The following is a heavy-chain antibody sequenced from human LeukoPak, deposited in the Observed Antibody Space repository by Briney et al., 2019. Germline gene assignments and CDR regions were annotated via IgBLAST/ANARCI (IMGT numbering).Heavy chain of an antibody. CDR1: GFTFSSYS. D-gene: IGHD3-16*01. J-gene: IGHJ4*02. CDR3: AKDWGYHSSYFDY. CDR2: ISGSGGST. V-gene: IGHV3-23*01. Sequence: GALRLSCAASGFTFSSYSMNWVRQAPGKGLEWVSAISGSGGSTYYADSVKGRFTISRDNSKNTLYLQMNSLRAEDTAVYYCAKDWGYHSSYFDYWGQGTLVTVSS.